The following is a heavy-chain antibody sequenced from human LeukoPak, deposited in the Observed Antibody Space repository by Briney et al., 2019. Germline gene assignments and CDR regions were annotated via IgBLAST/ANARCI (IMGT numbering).Heavy chain of an antibody. CDR3: ARVVPADGNWFDP. V-gene: IGHV1-46*01. Sequence: ASVKVSCKASGGTFSSYAISWVRQAPGQGLEWMGIINPSGGSTSYAQKFQGRVTMTRDTSTSTVYMELSSLRSEDTAVYYCARVVPADGNWFDPWGQGTLVTVSS. CDR1: GGTFSSYA. D-gene: IGHD2-2*01. J-gene: IGHJ5*02. CDR2: INPSGGST.